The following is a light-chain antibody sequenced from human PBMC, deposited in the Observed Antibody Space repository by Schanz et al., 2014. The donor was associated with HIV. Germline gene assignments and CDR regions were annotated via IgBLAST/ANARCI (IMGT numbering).Light chain of an antibody. CDR3: SSYTSSSTWV. J-gene: IGLJ3*02. CDR2: DVS. Sequence: QSALTQPASVSGSPGQSITISCTGTSSDVGGYNYVSWYQQHPGKAPKLMIYDVSNRPSGVSNRFSGSKSGNTASLTIFDLQPEDEADYYCSSYTSSSTWVFGGGTKLTVL. V-gene: IGLV2-14*03. CDR1: SSDVGGYNY.